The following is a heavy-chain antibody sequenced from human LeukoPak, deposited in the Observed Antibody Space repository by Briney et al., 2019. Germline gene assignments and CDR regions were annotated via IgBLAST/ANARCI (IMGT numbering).Heavy chain of an antibody. CDR1: GFTFSSYA. J-gene: IGHJ4*02. D-gene: IGHD2-2*01. CDR3: ARADQLLPRYDY. V-gene: IGHV3-30*01. CDR2: ISYDGSNK. Sequence: GGSLRLSCAASGFTFSSYAMHWVRQAPGKGLEWVAVISYDGSNKYYADPVQDRFTISRDNSKNTLYLQMNSLRAEDTAVYYCARADQLLPRYDYWGQGTLVTVSS.